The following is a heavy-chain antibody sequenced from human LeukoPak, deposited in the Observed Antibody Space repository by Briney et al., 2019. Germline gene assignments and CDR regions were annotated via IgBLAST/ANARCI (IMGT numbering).Heavy chain of an antibody. D-gene: IGHD7-27*01. CDR3: ARPSLLTGDRYYYYGMDV. V-gene: IGHV5-51*01. J-gene: IGHJ6*02. Sequence: KTGESLKISCKGSGYSFTSYWIGWVRQMPGKGLEWMGIIYPGDSDTRYSPSFQGQVTISADKSISTAYLQWSSLKASDTAMYYCARPSLLTGDRYYYYGMDVWGQGTTVTVSS. CDR2: IYPGDSDT. CDR1: GYSFTSYW.